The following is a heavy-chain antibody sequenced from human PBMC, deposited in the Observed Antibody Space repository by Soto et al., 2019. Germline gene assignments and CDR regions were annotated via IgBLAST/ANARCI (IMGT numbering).Heavy chain of an antibody. D-gene: IGHD5-12*01. CDR2: INPNGGAT. CDR3: ARESGGATATLDYYYFYMDV. V-gene: IGHV1-2*02. Sequence: QVQLVQSGAEVKKPGASVTVSCKASGYTFSDYYLHWVRQAPGQGPEWMGWINPNGGATKFARKFQGRGTMTRDTSVRTAFMELNRLKFDDTAVYYCARESGGATATLDYYYFYMDVWGKGTTVTVSS. CDR1: GYTFSDYY. J-gene: IGHJ6*03.